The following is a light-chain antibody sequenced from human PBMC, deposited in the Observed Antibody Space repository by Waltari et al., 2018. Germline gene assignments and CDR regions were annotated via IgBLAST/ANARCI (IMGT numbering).Light chain of an antibody. CDR1: SSDVGGYNY. CDR2: EVN. Sequence: QSALTQPPSASGSPGQSVTTSCPGTSSDVGGYNYVTWYQQHPGKAPKLMIYEVNKRPSGVPDRFSGSKSGNTASLTVSGLQAEDEADYYCTSYAGNNSLVFGGGTKVTVL. CDR3: TSYAGNNSLV. J-gene: IGLJ1*01. V-gene: IGLV2-8*01.